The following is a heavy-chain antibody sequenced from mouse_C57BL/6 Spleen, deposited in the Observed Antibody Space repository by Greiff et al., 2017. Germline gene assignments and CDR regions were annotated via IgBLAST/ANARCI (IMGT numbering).Heavy chain of an antibody. D-gene: IGHD1-1*01. Sequence: QVQLKQPGAELVKPGASVKMSCKASGYTFTSYWITWVKQRPGQGLEWIGDIYPGSGSTNYNEKFKSKATLTVDTSSSTAYMQLSSLTAEDSAVYSGARPTVRLDYWGQGTTLTVSS. CDR3: ARPTVRLDY. V-gene: IGHV1-55*01. J-gene: IGHJ2*01. CDR1: GYTFTSYW. CDR2: IYPGSGST.